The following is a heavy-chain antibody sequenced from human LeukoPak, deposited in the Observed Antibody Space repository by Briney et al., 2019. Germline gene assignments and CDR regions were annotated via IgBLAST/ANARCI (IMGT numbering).Heavy chain of an antibody. CDR2: IRYDGSNK. V-gene: IGHV3-30*02. D-gene: IGHD3-16*02. J-gene: IGHJ4*02. CDR3: ASTLAGYDYVWGSYRYIPFLFAS. Sequence: PGGSLRLSCAASGFTFSSYGMHWVRQAPGKGLEWVAFIRYDGSNKYYADSVKGRFTISRDNAKNSLYLQMNSLRGEGTAVYYCASTLAGYDYVWGSYRYIPFLFASWGQGTLVTVSP. CDR1: GFTFSSYG.